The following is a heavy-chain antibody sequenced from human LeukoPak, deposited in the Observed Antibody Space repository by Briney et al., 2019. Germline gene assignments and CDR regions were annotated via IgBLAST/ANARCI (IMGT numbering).Heavy chain of an antibody. V-gene: IGHV1-46*01. CDR1: GYTFTSYD. CDR3: AREPFMYYDSSGETTNDAFDI. Sequence: GASVKVSCKASGYTFTSYDMHWVRQAPGQGLEWMGIINPSGGSTSYAQKFQGRVTMTRDTSTSTVYMELSRLRSEDTAVYYCAREPFMYYDSSGETTNDAFDIWGQGTMVTVSS. CDR2: INPSGGST. D-gene: IGHD3-22*01. J-gene: IGHJ3*02.